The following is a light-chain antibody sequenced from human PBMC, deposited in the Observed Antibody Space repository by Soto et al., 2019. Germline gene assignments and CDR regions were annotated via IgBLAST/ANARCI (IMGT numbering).Light chain of an antibody. CDR1: SSDVGGYNY. J-gene: IGLJ3*02. Sequence: QSALTQPASVSGSPGQSITISCTGTSSDVGGYNYVSWYQQHPAKAPKLMIYEVSKRPSGVSHRFSCSKSGNTASLTISGLQAEDEADYYCFSYTTSSTLVFGGGTKLTVL. CDR2: EVS. V-gene: IGLV2-14*01. CDR3: FSYTTSSTLV.